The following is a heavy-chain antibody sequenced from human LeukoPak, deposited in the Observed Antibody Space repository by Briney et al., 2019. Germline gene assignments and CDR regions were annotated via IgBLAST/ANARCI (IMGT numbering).Heavy chain of an antibody. D-gene: IGHD6-19*01. Sequence: GSLRLSCAASGFTYSNYAMTWIRQAPGKGVEWVSGISSGGHSTYYAGSVKGRFTISRDNSKNTLYLQMNSLRAEDTAVYYCAKGAGQWLVPSEYFQYWGQGTLVTVSS. V-gene: IGHV3-23*01. CDR1: GFTYSNYA. J-gene: IGHJ1*01. CDR3: AKGAGQWLVPSEYFQY. CDR2: ISSGGHST.